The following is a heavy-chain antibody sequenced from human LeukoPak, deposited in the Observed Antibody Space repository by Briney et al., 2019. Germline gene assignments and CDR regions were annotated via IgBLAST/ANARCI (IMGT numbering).Heavy chain of an antibody. J-gene: IGHJ4*02. Sequence: PGGSLRLSCAASGFTFSSYAMSWVRQAPGKGLEWVSAISGSGGSTYYADSVKGRFTISRDNAKNSLYLQTNSLRAEDTAVYYCARDPLAYDSSGYPPFVDYWGQGTLVTVSS. CDR1: GFTFSSYA. CDR2: ISGSGGST. D-gene: IGHD3-22*01. CDR3: ARDPLAYDSSGYPPFVDY. V-gene: IGHV3-23*01.